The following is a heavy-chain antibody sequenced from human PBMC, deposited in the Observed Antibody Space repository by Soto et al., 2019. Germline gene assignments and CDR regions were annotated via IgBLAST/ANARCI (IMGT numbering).Heavy chain of an antibody. D-gene: IGHD3-10*01. CDR2: IYSSRST. Sequence: QVQLQQSGPGLVKPSQTLSLTCTVSGGSISSDGYYWSRIRHHPGKGLEWIGYIYSSRSTYYNPSVKCRITVSVDTPKTPVPLKLSSVTAADMAVYDCARDREFERFSSSNNWYCDLWVGGTLVTVSS. J-gene: IGHJ2*01. CDR1: GGSISSDGYY. CDR3: ARDREFERFSSSNNWYCDL. V-gene: IGHV4-31*03.